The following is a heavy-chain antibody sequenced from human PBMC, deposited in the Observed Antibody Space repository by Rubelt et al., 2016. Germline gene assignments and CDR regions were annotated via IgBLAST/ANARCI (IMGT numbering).Heavy chain of an antibody. CDR1: GFTFSSYS. Sequence: EVQLVESGGGLVKPGGSLRLSCAASGFTFSSYSMNWVRQAPGKGLEWVSSISSSSSYIYYADSVKGRFTISRDNAKNSLYLQMNSLRAEDTAVYYCARAGLIYYYYYGMDVWGQGTTVTVSS. CDR2: ISSSSSYI. CDR3: ARAGLIYYYYYGMDV. D-gene: IGHD3/OR15-3a*01. V-gene: IGHV3-21*01. J-gene: IGHJ6*02.